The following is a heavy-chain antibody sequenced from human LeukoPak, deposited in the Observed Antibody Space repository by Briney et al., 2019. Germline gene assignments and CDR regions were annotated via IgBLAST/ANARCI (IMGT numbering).Heavy chain of an antibody. CDR2: INHSGSA. D-gene: IGHD7-27*01. CDR3: ARADNWGGGDLDY. Sequence: PSETLSLTCAVYGGSFSGYYWSWIRQPPGKGLEWIGEINHSGSANYNPSLKSRVTISVDTSKNQFSLKLSSVTAADTAVYHCARADNWGGGDLDYWGQGTLVTVSS. J-gene: IGHJ4*02. CDR1: GGSFSGYY. V-gene: IGHV4-34*01.